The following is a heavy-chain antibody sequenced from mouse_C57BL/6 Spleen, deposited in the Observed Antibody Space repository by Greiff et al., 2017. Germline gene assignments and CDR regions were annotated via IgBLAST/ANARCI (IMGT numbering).Heavy chain of an antibody. CDR3: ARSYYYGSIHWYFDV. CDR2: IDPSDSET. J-gene: IGHJ1*03. D-gene: IGHD1-1*01. V-gene: IGHV1-52*01. Sequence: SVRQRPIQGLEWIGNIDPSDSETHYNQKFKDKATLTVDKSSSTAYMQLSSLTSEDSAVYYCARSYYYGSIHWYFDVWGTGTTVTVSS.